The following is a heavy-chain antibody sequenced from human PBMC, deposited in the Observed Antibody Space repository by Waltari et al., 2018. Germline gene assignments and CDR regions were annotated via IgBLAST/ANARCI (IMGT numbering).Heavy chain of an antibody. CDR3: ARKAGSGYPYGPFYYDN. Sequence: EVHLAESGGGVVQPGGSLRLSCTGSGFRFGAYWMHWVRQAQGKGLEWVSRINADGGYISYGDSVKGRFTISRDNAKNTVFLQLNSLRADDTAVYFCARKAGSGYPYGPFYYDNWGQGTLVTVSS. J-gene: IGHJ4*02. CDR2: INADGGYI. V-gene: IGHV3-74*01. CDR1: GFRFGAYW. D-gene: IGHD5-12*01.